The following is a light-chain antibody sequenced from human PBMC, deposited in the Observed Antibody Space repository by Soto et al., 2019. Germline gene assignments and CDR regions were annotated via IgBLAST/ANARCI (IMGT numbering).Light chain of an antibody. CDR2: DVS. CDR3: SSHTSSSTPGVV. CDR1: SSDVGGYNY. V-gene: IGLV2-14*01. Sequence: QSALTQPASVSGSPGQSITISCTGTSSDVGGYNYVSWYQQHPGKAPKLMIYDVSNRPSGVSNRFSGSKSGNTASLTISGLQAEDEADYYCSSHTSSSTPGVVFGGGTKLTVL. J-gene: IGLJ2*01.